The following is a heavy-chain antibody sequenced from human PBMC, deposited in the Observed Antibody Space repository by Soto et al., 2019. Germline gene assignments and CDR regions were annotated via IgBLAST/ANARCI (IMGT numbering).Heavy chain of an antibody. CDR3: ARECPEYYYDSSGYYRTDYYYYGMDV. J-gene: IGHJ6*02. CDR1: GYTFTRYT. D-gene: IGHD3-22*01. CDR2: INPDNGNT. V-gene: IGHV1-3*01. Sequence: GASVKVSCKASGYTFTRYTMNWVRQAPGQRLEWMGWINPDNGNTKSSQKFQDRVIITRDTSASTAYMDLSSLRSEDTAVYYCARECPEYYYDSSGYYRTDYYYYGMDVWGQGTTVTVSS.